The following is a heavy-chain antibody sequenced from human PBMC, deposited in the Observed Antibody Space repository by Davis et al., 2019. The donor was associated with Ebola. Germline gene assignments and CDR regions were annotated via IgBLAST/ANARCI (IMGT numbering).Heavy chain of an antibody. CDR2: IYYTGNT. Sequence: SETLSLTCTVSGGSITNRNYYWDWIRQPPGKGLEWIGTIYYTGNTYHNPSLKSRVTISIDTSKNQFSLKLSSVTAADTAVYYCAREYSRTRFDYWGQGTLVTVSS. CDR3: AREYSRTRFDY. CDR1: GGSITNRNYY. J-gene: IGHJ4*02. V-gene: IGHV4-39*07. D-gene: IGHD6-13*01.